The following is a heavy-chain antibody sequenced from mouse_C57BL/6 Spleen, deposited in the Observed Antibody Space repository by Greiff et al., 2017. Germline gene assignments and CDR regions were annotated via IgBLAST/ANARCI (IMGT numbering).Heavy chain of an antibody. D-gene: IGHD3-1*01. CDR3: ARRPAGDWSFDY. CDR2: IYPGSGST. V-gene: IGHV1-55*01. J-gene: IGHJ2*01. CDR1: GCTFTSYW. Sequence: QVQLQQPGAELVKPGASVKMSCKASGCTFTSYWITWVKQRPGQGLEWIGDIYPGSGSTNYNEKFKSKATLTVDTSSSTAYMQLSSLTSEDSAVYYCARRPAGDWSFDYWGQGTTLTVSS.